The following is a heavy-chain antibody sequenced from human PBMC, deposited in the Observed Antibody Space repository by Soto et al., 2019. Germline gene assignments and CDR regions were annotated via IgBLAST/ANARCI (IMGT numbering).Heavy chain of an antibody. CDR2: LSGSGGTT. CDR3: AKRAAGTSFDY. J-gene: IGHJ4*02. V-gene: IGHV3-23*01. CDR1: GFTFSSYA. Sequence: GGSLRLSCAASGFTFSSYAMSWVRQTPGKGLEWVSTLSGSGGTTYYADSVKGQFTISRDNSKSTLYLQMNSLRAEDTAVYYCAKRAAGTSFDYWGQGTLVTVSS. D-gene: IGHD6-13*01.